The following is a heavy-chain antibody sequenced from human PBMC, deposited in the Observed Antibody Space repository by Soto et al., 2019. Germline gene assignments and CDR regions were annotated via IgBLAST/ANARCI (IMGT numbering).Heavy chain of an antibody. CDR3: ARGLVGVAARRNWFDP. Sequence: SQTLSLTCAISGDSVSSNSVAWIWIRQSPSRGLEWLGRTYYRSKWYNDYALSVKSRITLNPDTSKNQFSLKLSSVTAADTAVYYCARGLVGVAARRNWFDPWGQGTLVTVSS. V-gene: IGHV6-1*01. D-gene: IGHD2-15*01. J-gene: IGHJ5*02. CDR2: TYYRSKWYN. CDR1: GDSVSSNSVA.